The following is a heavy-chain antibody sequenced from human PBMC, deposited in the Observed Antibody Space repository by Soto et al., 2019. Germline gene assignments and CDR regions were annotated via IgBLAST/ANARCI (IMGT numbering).Heavy chain of an antibody. V-gene: IGHV2-5*02. J-gene: IGHJ4*02. Sequence: QITLKESGPTLVKPTQTLTLTCTFSGFSLSTSGMGVGWIRQPPGKALECLALIYWDDDKRYSPSLESRLTLSKDTSKNQVVLIMTNMDPVDTATYYCARLVAPRVADYWGQGTLVTVSS. CDR3: ARLVAPRVADY. CDR2: IYWDDDK. CDR1: GFSLSTSGMG. D-gene: IGHD5-12*01.